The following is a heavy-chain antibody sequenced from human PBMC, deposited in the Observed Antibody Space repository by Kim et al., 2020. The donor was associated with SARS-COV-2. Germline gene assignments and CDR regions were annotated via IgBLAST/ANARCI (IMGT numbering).Heavy chain of an antibody. CDR1: GYTFTSYG. V-gene: IGHV1-18*01. CDR3: ARATLAVAGTAGFQH. Sequence: ASVKVSCKASGYTFTSYGISWVRQAPGQGLEWMGWISAYNGNTNYAQKLQGRVTMTTDTSTSTAYMELRSLRSDDTAVYYCARATLAVAGTAGFQHWGQGTLVTVSS. D-gene: IGHD6-19*01. J-gene: IGHJ1*01. CDR2: ISAYNGNT.